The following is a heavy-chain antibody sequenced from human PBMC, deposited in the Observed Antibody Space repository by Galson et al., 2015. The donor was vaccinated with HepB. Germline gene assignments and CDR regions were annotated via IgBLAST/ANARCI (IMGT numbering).Heavy chain of an antibody. V-gene: IGHV1-69*04. CDR1: GGTFSSYA. J-gene: IGHJ3*02. D-gene: IGHD3-22*01. CDR2: IIPILGIA. Sequence: SVKVSCKASGGTFSSYAISWVRQAPGQGLEWMGRIIPILGIANYAQKFQGRVTITADKSTSTAYMELSSLRSKDTAVYYCARPYYYDSSGLEAFDIWGQGTMVTVSS. CDR3: ARPYYYDSSGLEAFDI.